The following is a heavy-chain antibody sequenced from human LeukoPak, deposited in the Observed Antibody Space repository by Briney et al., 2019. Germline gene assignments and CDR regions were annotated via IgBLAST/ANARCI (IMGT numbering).Heavy chain of an antibody. Sequence: SETLSLTCAVSGGSINSHYWSWIRQPAGKGLEWIGRIYIDGSTDYNPSLKSRVTMSLDTSNNQFFLKLSSVTAADTAVYYCARDQRAYYHMDVWGKGTTVTVSS. CDR1: GGSINSHY. V-gene: IGHV4-4*07. CDR3: ARDQRAYYHMDV. J-gene: IGHJ6*03. CDR2: IYIDGST.